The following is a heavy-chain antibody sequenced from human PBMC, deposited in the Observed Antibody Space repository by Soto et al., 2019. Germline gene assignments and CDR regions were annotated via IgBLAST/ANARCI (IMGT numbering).Heavy chain of an antibody. J-gene: IGHJ6*03. Sequence: ASVKVSCKAAGGTFSNYGVNWVRQAPGQGLEWMGGIIPLFRTPKYAQKFQGRVTITADDSTRTVYMELSRLRSEDTAVYYCARDGTLYDTNSYYYLY. CDR1: GGTFSNYG. V-gene: IGHV1-69*13. CDR2: IIPLFRTP. D-gene: IGHD3-22*01. CDR3: ARDGTLYDTNSYYYLY.